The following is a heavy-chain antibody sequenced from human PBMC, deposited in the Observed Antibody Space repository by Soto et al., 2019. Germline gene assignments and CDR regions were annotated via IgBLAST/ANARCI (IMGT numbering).Heavy chain of an antibody. V-gene: IGHV1-8*01. CDR2: MNPDSGNT. CDR3: ARGSAAGGY. D-gene: IGHD6-13*01. Sequence: ASVKVSCKASGSTFTSYDINRVPQSTGQQLEWIGWMNPDSGNTGYAQKCQGRATITRNSSRSTGYMEPSSLRSQDTVVYYCARGSAAGGYWGQGTLVTV. J-gene: IGHJ4*02. CDR1: GSTFTSYD.